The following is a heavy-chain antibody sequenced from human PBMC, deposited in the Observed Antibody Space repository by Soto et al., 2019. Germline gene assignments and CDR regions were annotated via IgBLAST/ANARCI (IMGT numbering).Heavy chain of an antibody. D-gene: IGHD6-6*01. V-gene: IGHV3-23*01. CDR1: GFTFSSYA. CDR3: AKDFAGRSSSGYYDY. Sequence: GGSLRLSCAASGFTFSSYAMSWVRQAPGKGLEWVSAISGSGGSTYYADSVKGRFTISRDNSKNTLYLQMNSLRAEDTAVYYCAKDFAGRSSSGYYDYWGQGTLVTVSS. CDR2: ISGSGGST. J-gene: IGHJ4*02.